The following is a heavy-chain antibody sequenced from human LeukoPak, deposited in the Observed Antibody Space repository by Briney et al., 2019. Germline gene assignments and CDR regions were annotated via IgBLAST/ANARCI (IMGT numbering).Heavy chain of an antibody. CDR2: IRYDGSNK. V-gene: IGHV3-30*02. CDR3: AKDDCSSTSCYSSPGIDY. D-gene: IGHD2-2*02. CDR1: GFTFSSYG. J-gene: IGHJ4*02. Sequence: GGSLRLSCAASGFTFSSYGMHWVRQAPGKGLEWVAFIRYDGSNKYYADSVKGRFTISRDNSKNTLYLQMNSLRAEDTAVYYCAKDDCSSTSCYSSPGIDYWGQGTLVTVSS.